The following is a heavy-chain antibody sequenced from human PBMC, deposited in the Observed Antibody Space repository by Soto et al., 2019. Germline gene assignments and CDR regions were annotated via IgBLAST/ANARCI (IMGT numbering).Heavy chain of an antibody. Sequence: SETLSLTCSVSGGFVSSSSYSWGWIRQSPGKGLEWIGTMYSSENTYYNPSLLSRVTISVDTSKNEFSLRLSSVTAADTAVYYCARRYGYYFDYWGQGTLVTVSS. CDR3: ARRYGYYFDY. CDR1: GGFVSSSSYS. CDR2: MYSSENT. V-gene: IGHV4-39*01. J-gene: IGHJ4*02. D-gene: IGHD4-17*01.